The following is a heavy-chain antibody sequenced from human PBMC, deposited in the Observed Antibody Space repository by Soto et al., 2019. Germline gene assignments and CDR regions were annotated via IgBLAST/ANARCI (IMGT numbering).Heavy chain of an antibody. CDR1: GYTFTSYA. CDR3: ARNRVTSNSPLWFDP. CDR2: INAGNGNT. V-gene: IGHV1-3*01. Sequence: ASVKVSCKASGYTFTSYAMHWVRQAPGQRLEWMGWINAGNGNTKYSQKFQDRITITRDTSASTAYMELSSLRSEDTAVYYCARNRVTSNSPLWFDPWGQGTLVTVS. J-gene: IGHJ5*02. D-gene: IGHD4-4*01.